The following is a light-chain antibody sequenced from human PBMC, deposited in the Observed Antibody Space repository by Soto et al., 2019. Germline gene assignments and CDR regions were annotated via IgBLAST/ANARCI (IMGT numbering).Light chain of an antibody. Sequence: QSVLAQPASVSGSPGQSITISCTGPSSDVVDYNYVSWYQQHPGEAPRLLIHEVTNRPSGVSNRFSGSKSGNMASLTISGLQAEDEADYYCTSYSSSDIFYVFGTGTKVTVL. CDR3: TSYSSSDIFYV. J-gene: IGLJ1*01. CDR2: EVT. CDR1: SSDVVDYNY. V-gene: IGLV2-14*01.